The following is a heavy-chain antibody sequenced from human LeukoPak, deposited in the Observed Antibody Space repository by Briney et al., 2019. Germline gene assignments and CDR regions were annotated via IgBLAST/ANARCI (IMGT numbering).Heavy chain of an antibody. CDR1: GFTFSSYA. V-gene: IGHV3-30-3*01. CDR2: ISYDGSNK. CDR3: ARDATPNLGATQPSPRRRGGFDY. J-gene: IGHJ4*02. Sequence: GGSLRLSCAASGFTFSSYAMHWVRQAPGKGLEWVAVISYDGSNKYYADSVKGRFTISRDNSKNTLYLQMNSLRAEDTAVYYCARDATPNLGATQPSPRRRGGFDYWGQGTLVTVSS. D-gene: IGHD1-26*01.